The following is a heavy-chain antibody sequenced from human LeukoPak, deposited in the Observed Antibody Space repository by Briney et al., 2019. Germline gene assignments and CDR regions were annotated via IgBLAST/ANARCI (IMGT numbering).Heavy chain of an antibody. CDR3: ARKCSSGWYEGINWFDP. J-gene: IGHJ5*02. V-gene: IGHV1-2*02. CDR2: INPNSGGT. Sequence: GGSLRLSCAASGYTFAGYYMHWVRQAPGQGLEWMGWINPNSGGTNYAQKFQGRVTMTRDTSISTAYMELSRLRSDDTAVYYCARKCSSGWYEGINWFDPWGQGTLVTVSS. CDR1: GYTFAGYY. D-gene: IGHD6-19*01.